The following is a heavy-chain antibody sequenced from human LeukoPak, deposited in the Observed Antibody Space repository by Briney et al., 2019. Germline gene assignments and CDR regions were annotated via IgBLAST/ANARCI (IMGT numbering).Heavy chain of an antibody. Sequence: PGRSLRLSCAASGFTFSSYGMHWVRQAPGKGLEWVAVISYDGSNKYYADSVKGRFTISRDNPKNTLYLQMNSLRAEDTAVYYCAKDRATVVLFDYWGQGTLVTVSS. V-gene: IGHV3-30*18. CDR3: AKDRATVVLFDY. D-gene: IGHD4-23*01. CDR2: ISYDGSNK. CDR1: GFTFSSYG. J-gene: IGHJ4*02.